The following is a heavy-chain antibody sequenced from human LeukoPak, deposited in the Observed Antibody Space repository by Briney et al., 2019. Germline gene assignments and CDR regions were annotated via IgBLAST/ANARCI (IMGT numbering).Heavy chain of an antibody. CDR1: GGSISSSSYY. D-gene: IGHD2-2*01. J-gene: IGHJ4*02. Sequence: TSETLSLTCTVSGGSISSSSYYWGWIRQPPGKGLEWIGSIYYGGSTYYNPSLKSRVTISVDTSKNQFSLKLSSVTAADTAVYYCARQGYCSSTSCYKPHDYWGQGTLVTVSS. CDR3: ARQGYCSSTSCYKPHDY. CDR2: IYYGGST. V-gene: IGHV4-39*01.